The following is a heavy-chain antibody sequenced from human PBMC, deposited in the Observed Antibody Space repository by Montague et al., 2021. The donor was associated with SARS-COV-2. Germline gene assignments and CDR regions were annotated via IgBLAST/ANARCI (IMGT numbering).Heavy chain of an antibody. J-gene: IGHJ4*02. CDR2: IDPSDSYT. CDR1: GYIFISHW. D-gene: IGHD5-12*01. V-gene: IGHV5-10-1*01. Sequence: QSGAEVKKPGESLRISCKVSGYIFISHWITWVRRMPGKGLEWMGRIDPSDSYTNYSPSFQGHVSISVDMSISTAYLQWSSLKAPDTAMYYCARRGRPYSGYTTGYFDYWGQGTLVTVSS. CDR3: ARRGRPYSGYTTGYFDY.